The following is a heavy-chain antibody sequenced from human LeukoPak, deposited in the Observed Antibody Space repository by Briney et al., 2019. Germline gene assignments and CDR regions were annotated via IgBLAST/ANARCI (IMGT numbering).Heavy chain of an antibody. CDR3: ARDWAFDI. CDR1: GGSISSTSYY. V-gene: IGHV4-39*07. J-gene: IGHJ3*02. CDR2: IYYSGST. Sequence: PSETLSLTCTVSGGSISSTSYYWGWIRQPPGKGLEWIGSIYYSGSTYYNPSLKSRVTISVDTSKNQFSLKLSSVTAADTAVYYCARDWAFDIWGQGTMVTVSS.